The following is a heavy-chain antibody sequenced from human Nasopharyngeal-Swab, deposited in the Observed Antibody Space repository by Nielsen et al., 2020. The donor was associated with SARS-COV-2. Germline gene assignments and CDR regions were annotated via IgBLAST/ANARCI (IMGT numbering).Heavy chain of an antibody. CDR2: IRSKADNYAT. J-gene: IGHJ4*02. CDR1: GFTFSGST. V-gene: IGHV3-73*01. Sequence: GESLKISCAASGFTFSGSTMHWVRQASGKGLEWVGRIRSKADNYATAYAASVKGRFIISRDNSKNTLYLQMNSLRAEDTAVYYCAREARWLQYIDYWGQGTLVTVSS. D-gene: IGHD5-24*01. CDR3: AREARWLQYIDY.